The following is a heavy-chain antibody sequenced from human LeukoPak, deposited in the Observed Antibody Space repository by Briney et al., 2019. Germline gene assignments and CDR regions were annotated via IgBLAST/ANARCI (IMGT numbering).Heavy chain of an antibody. Sequence: ASVKVSCKASGYTFTSYGISWVRQAPGQGLEWMGWISAYNGNTNYAQKLQGRVTMTTDTSTSTAYMEMRSLRSDDTAVCYCARGRAMVRGVITPRYYYYYMDVWGKGTTVTVSS. D-gene: IGHD3-10*01. CDR3: ARGRAMVRGVITPRYYYYYMDV. J-gene: IGHJ6*03. V-gene: IGHV1-18*01. CDR2: ISAYNGNT. CDR1: GYTFTSYG.